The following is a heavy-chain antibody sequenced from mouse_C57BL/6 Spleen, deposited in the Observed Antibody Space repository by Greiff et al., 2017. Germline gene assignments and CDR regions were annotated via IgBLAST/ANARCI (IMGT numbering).Heavy chain of an antibody. CDR1: GYTFTSYW. CDR3: ARGRVDDYGAWFAY. D-gene: IGHD2-4*01. V-gene: IGHV1-55*01. J-gene: IGHJ3*01. CDR2: IYPGSGST. Sequence: QVQLQQPGAELVKPGASVKMSCKASGYTFTSYWITWVKQRPGQGLEWIGDIYPGSGSTNYNEKFKSKATLTVDTSSSTAYMQLSSLTSEDSAVYYCARGRVDDYGAWFAYWGQGTLVTVSA.